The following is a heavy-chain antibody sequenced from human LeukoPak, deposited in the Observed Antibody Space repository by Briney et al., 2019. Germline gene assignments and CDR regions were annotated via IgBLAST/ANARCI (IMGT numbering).Heavy chain of an antibody. Sequence: GASVKVSCKASGYTFTSYYMHWVRQAPGQGLEWMGIINPSGGSTSYAQKFQGRVTMTRDMSTSTVYMELSSLRSEDTAVYYCARDQFYSGSYSAQRDYWGQGTLVTVSP. CDR1: GYTFTSYY. D-gene: IGHD1-26*01. CDR2: INPSGGST. J-gene: IGHJ4*02. V-gene: IGHV1-46*01. CDR3: ARDQFYSGSYSAQRDY.